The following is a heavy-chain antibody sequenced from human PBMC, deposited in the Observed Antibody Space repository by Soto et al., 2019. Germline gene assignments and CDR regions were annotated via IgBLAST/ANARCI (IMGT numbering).Heavy chain of an antibody. V-gene: IGHV4-34*01. CDR2: IHHSGST. CDR3: AWRNCYYCGMDV. CDR1: GGSFGFYY. J-gene: IGHJ6*02. Sequence: ASETPSHSSAVYGGSFGFYYSILLRQPPGKGLEWIGEIHHSGSTNYNPSLKSRVTISVDTSKNQFSLKLSSVTAADTAVYFCAWRNCYYCGMDVWGQGTTVNVSS.